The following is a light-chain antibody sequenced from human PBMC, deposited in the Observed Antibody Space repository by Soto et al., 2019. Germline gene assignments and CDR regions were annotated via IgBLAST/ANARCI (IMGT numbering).Light chain of an antibody. CDR2: WAS. CDR1: QSVLYSSNNKNY. J-gene: IGKJ4*01. V-gene: IGKV4-1*01. CDR3: QQYYSTPLT. Sequence: DIVMTQSPDSLAVSLGERATINCKSSQSVLYSSNNKNYLVWYQQKPGQPPKPLIYWASTRESGVPDRFSGSGSGTDFTLTISSLQAEDVAVYSCQQYYSTPLTFGGGTKVEIK.